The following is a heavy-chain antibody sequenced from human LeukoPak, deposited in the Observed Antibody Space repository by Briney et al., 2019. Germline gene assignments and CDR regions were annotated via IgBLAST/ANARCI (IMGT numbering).Heavy chain of an antibody. J-gene: IGHJ6*04. CDR2: ISGSGGST. V-gene: IGHV3-23*01. D-gene: IGHD6-13*01. CDR3: AKAAAGPYYYYGMDV. Sequence: GGSLRLSCAASGFTFSSYAMSWVRQAPGKGPXXXXXISGSGGSTYYADPVKGRFTISRDNSKNTLYLQMNSLRAEDTAVYYCAKAAAGPYYYYGMDVWGKGTTVTVSS. CDR1: GFTFSSYA.